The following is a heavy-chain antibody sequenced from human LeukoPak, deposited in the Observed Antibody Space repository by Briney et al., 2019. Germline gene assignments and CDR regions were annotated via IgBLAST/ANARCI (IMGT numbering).Heavy chain of an antibody. D-gene: IGHD6-13*01. J-gene: IGHJ4*02. CDR1: GFTVSSNY. CDR3: AITLTPAADQTEIKDY. CDR2: IYSGGST. V-gene: IGHV3-66*01. Sequence: GGSLRLSCAASGFTVSSNYMSWVRQAPGKGLEWVSVIYSGGSTYYADSVKGRFTISRDNSKNTLYLQMNCLRAEDTAVYYCAITLTPAADQTEIKDYWGQGTLVTVSS.